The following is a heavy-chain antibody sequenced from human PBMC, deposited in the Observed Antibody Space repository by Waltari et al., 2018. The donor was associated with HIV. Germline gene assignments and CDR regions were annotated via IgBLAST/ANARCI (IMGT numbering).Heavy chain of an antibody. D-gene: IGHD6-19*01. Sequence: QVQLVQSASELKKPGASVKLSCKTSGYTFSSYVINWVRQAPGQGLEWVGWINTNTGKPTYARGFTGRFGFSLDTSVTTAYLEISSLKSEDTAFYYCARAITVAGPRGWFDHWGQGTLVTVSS. CDR1: GYTFSSYV. J-gene: IGHJ5*02. V-gene: IGHV7-4-1*02. CDR3: ARAITVAGPRGWFDH. CDR2: INTNTGKP.